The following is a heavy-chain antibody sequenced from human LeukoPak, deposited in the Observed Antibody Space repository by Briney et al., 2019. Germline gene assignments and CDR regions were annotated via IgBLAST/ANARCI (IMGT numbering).Heavy chain of an antibody. V-gene: IGHV1-18*01. CDR1: GYTFTTYG. CDR3: AREMGAVDYYYGMDV. CDR2: ISTYNGNT. D-gene: IGHD6-19*01. Sequence: ASVKVSCKASGYTFTTYGISWVRQAPGQGLEWMGWISTYNGNTNYAQKLQGRVTMTTDTSTTTAFMELRSLRSDDTALYYCAREMGAVDYYYGMDVWGQGTTVTVS. J-gene: IGHJ6*02.